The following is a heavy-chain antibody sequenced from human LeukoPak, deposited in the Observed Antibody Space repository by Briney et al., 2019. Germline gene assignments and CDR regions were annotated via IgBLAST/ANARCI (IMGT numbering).Heavy chain of an antibody. V-gene: IGHV5-51*01. CDR1: GYRFTSYW. J-gene: IGHJ3*02. CDR2: IYPGDSDT. Sequence: GESLKISCKGSGYRFTSYWIGWVRQMPGKGLEWMGIIYPGDSDTRYSPSFQGQVTISADKSISTAYLQWSSLKASDTAMYYCARSPSQFYSSSRGGAFDIWGQGTMVTVSS. D-gene: IGHD6-6*01. CDR3: ARSPSQFYSSSRGGAFDI.